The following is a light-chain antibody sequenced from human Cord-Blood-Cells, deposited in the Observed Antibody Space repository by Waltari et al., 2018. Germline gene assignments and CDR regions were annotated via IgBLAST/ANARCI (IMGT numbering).Light chain of an antibody. CDR3: QQYGSSPPYT. Sequence: EIVLTQSPGTLSLSPGERATLPCRASQSVSSSYLAWYQQKPGQAPRLLIYGASSRATGIPDRFSGSGSVTDFTLTISRLEPEDFAVYYCQQYGSSPPYTFGQGTKLEIK. V-gene: IGKV3-20*01. J-gene: IGKJ2*01. CDR1: QSVSSSY. CDR2: GAS.